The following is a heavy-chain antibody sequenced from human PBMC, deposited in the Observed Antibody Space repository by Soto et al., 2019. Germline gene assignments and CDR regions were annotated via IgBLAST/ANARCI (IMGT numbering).Heavy chain of an antibody. CDR2: INAGNGNT. V-gene: IGHV1-3*01. J-gene: IGHJ6*02. CDR1: GYTFTSYA. CDR3: ARDPGYDFWSGYYPIMDV. Sequence: GASVKVSCKASGYTFTSYAMHWVRQAPGQRLEWMGWINAGNGNTKYSQKFQGRVTITRDTSASTAYMELSSLRSEDTAVYYCARDPGYDFWSGYYPIMDVWGQGTTVTVSS. D-gene: IGHD3-3*01.